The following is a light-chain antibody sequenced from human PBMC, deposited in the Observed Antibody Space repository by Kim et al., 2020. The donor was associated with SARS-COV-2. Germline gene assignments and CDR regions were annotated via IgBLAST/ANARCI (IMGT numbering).Light chain of an antibody. V-gene: IGKV1-5*03. J-gene: IGKJ1*01. CDR2: KAS. Sequence: DIQITQSPSTLSASVGDRVTITCRASQSISGWLAWYQQKPGKAPKLLIHKASSLESGVPSRFSGSESGSEFTLTISSLQPDDFATYYCQQYYTDSWTFGQGTKVDIK. CDR3: QQYYTDSWT. CDR1: QSISGW.